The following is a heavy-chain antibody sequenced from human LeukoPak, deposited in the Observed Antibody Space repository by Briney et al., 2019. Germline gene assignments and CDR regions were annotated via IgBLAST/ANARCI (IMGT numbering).Heavy chain of an antibody. J-gene: IGHJ5*02. D-gene: IGHD3-3*01. CDR2: INPSGGST. Sequence: ASVKVSCKASGYTFTSYYMHWVRQAPGQGLEWMGIINPSGGSTSYAQKFQGRVTMTRDMSTSTVYMELSSLRSEDTAVYYCAGLRKTRSPRITIFPFDPWGQGTLVAVSS. CDR3: AGLRKTRSPRITIFPFDP. V-gene: IGHV1-46*01. CDR1: GYTFTSYY.